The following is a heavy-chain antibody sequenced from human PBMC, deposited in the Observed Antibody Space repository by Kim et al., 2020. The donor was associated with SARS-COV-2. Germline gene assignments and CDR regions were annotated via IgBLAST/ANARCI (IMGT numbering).Heavy chain of an antibody. Sequence: GESLKISCKGSGYSFTSYWIGWVRQMPGKGLEWMGIIYPGDSDTRYSPSFQGQVTISADKSISTAYLQWSSLKASDTAMYYCARTLHEYSSSWYTQIYYYYGMDVWGQGTTVTVSS. CDR2: IYPGDSDT. V-gene: IGHV5-51*01. CDR1: GYSFTSYW. CDR3: ARTLHEYSSSWYTQIYYYYGMDV. D-gene: IGHD6-13*01. J-gene: IGHJ6*02.